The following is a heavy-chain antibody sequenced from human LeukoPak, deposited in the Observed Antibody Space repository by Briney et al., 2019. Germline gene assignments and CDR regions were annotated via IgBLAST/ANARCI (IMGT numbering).Heavy chain of an antibody. D-gene: IGHD4-17*01. CDR2: ISGSGGTT. J-gene: IGHJ4*02. CDR3: AKNRYGDYASDY. V-gene: IGHV3-23*01. Sequence: PGGALRLSCAASGFIFFAYGMTWVRQAPGKGLEWVSSISGSGGTTYYADSVKGRFTISRDNSKNTLSLQMNSLRAEDTAVYYCAKNRYGDYASDYWGQGTLVTVSS. CDR1: GFIFFAYG.